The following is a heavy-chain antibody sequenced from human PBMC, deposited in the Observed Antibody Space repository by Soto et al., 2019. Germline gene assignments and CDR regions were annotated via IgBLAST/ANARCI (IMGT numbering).Heavy chain of an antibody. J-gene: IGHJ4*02. Sequence: PSETLSLTCTVSGGYISSRGYYCSWLRQFPGQGLERIGYISYSESTDYNPSLKSRVTISADTSKNQFSLKLSSVTAAETAVYYCAGGNDYAKIGYWGQGAQVAVSS. CDR2: ISYSEST. D-gene: IGHD4-17*01. V-gene: IGHV4-31*03. CDR1: GGYISSRGYY. CDR3: AGGNDYAKIGY.